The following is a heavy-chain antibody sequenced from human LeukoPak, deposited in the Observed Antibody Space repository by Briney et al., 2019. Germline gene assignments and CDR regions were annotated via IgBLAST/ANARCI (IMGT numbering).Heavy chain of an antibody. CDR1: GGPISSSSYY. J-gene: IGHJ5*02. Sequence: SETLSLTCTVSGGPISSSSYYWGWIRQPPGKGLEWIGSIYYSGSTYYNPSLKSRVTISVDTSKNQFSLKLSSVTAADTAVYYCARVPLYGSGSYYVGPWGQGTLVTVSS. CDR3: ARVPLYGSGSYYVGP. V-gene: IGHV4-39*07. CDR2: IYYSGST. D-gene: IGHD3-10*01.